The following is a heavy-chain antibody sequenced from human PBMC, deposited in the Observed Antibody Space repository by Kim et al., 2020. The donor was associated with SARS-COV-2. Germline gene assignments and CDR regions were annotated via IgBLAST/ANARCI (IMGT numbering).Heavy chain of an antibody. Sequence: GITDYADSVKGIFIISRDDSQNTVYLQMSSLRAGDTAVYYCVKEYSYLFDYWGQGTLVTVSS. V-gene: IGHV3-64D*06. J-gene: IGHJ4*02. CDR2: GIT. CDR3: VKEYSYLFDY. D-gene: IGHD5-18*01.